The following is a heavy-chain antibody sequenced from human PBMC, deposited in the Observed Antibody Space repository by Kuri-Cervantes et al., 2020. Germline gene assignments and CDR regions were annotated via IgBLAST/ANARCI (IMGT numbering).Heavy chain of an antibody. CDR1: GFTFSSYA. CDR3: ARTEPMTTVTIGAFDI. D-gene: IGHD4-11*01. CDR2: ISSNGGST. Sequence: GGSLRLSCAASGFTFSSYAMHWVRQAPGKGLEYVSAISSNGGSTYYADSVKGRFTISRDNSKNTLYLQMGSLRAEDMAVYYCARTEPMTTVTIGAFDIWGQGTMVTVSS. V-gene: IGHV3-64*02. J-gene: IGHJ3*02.